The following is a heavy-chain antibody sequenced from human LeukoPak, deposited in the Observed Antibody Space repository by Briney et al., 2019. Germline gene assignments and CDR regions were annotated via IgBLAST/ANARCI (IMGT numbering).Heavy chain of an antibody. CDR2: IRSKAYGGTT. CDR1: GFTFGDYA. D-gene: IGHD6-19*01. CDR3: TRVYSSGQIQSPNYFDY. J-gene: IGHJ4*02. V-gene: IGHV3-49*03. Sequence: PGGSLRPSCTASGFTFGDYAMSWFRQAPGKGLEWVGFIRSKAYGGTTEYAASVKGRFTISRDDSKSIAYLQMNSLKTEDTAVYYCTRVYSSGQIQSPNYFDYWGQGTLVTVSS.